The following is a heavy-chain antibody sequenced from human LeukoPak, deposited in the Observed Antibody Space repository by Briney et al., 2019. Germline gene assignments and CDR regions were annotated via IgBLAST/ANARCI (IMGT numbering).Heavy chain of an antibody. CDR2: INSYNGNT. CDR3: ARVGGGSSGYYQDAFDI. V-gene: IGHV1-18*01. Sequence: ASVKVSCKASGYTFTTYGISWVRQAPGQGPEWMGWINSYNGNTNYAQKFQGRVTMTTDTSTSTAYMELRSLRSDDTAVCYCARVGGGSSGYYQDAFDIWGQGTMVTVSS. CDR1: GYTFTTYG. J-gene: IGHJ3*02. D-gene: IGHD3-22*01.